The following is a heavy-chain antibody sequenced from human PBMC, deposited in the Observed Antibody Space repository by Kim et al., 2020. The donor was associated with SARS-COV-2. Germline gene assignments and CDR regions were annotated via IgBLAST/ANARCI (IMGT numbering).Heavy chain of an antibody. J-gene: IGHJ4*01. V-gene: IGHV3-48*02. CDR1: GFTFSSYS. CDR3: ARDRTYYYDSSGYNPNDY. D-gene: IGHD3-22*01. CDR2: ISSSSTI. Sequence: GGSLRLSCAASGFTFSSYSMNWVRQAPGKGLEWVSYISSSSTIYYADSVKGRFTISRDNAKNSLYLQMNSLRDEDTAVYYCARDRTYYYDSSGYNPNDY.